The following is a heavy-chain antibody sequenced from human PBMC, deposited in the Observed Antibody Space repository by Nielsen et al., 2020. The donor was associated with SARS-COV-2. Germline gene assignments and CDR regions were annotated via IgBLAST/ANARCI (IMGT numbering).Heavy chain of an antibody. CDR3: ARENSGPGGTASYGMDL. Sequence: ASVKVSCKALGYSFSRYPMNWVRQAPGQGLEWMGWIDTNIGKPTPAQGFTGRFVFSSDTSVSTASLQISTLRAEDTAVYYCARENSGPGGTASYGMDLWGQGTTVTVSS. CDR2: IDTNIGKP. V-gene: IGHV7-4-1*02. D-gene: IGHD3-10*01. CDR1: GYSFSRYP. J-gene: IGHJ6*02.